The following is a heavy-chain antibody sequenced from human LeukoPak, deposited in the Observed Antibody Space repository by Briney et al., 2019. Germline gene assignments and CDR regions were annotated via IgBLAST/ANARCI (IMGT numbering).Heavy chain of an antibody. CDR3: ALGEEDAFDI. CDR2: INHSGST. CDR1: GVSFSGYY. J-gene: IGHJ3*02. V-gene: IGHV4-34*01. Sequence: PSETLSLTCAVYGVSFSGYYWSWIRQPPGKGLEWIGEINHSGSTNYNPSLKSRVTISVDTSKNQFSPKLSSVTAADTAVYYCALGEEDAFDIWGQGTMVTVSS.